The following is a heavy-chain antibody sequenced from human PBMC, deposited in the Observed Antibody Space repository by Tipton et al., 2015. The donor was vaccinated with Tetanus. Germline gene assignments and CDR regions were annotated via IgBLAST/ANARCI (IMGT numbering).Heavy chain of an antibody. Sequence: SLRLSCVGSGFNFSTNSMNWVRQAPGKGLEWIAYISSGSSIIFYADAVRGRFFISRDNTKNSLSLQMNSLKDDDTAVYYCVSGSSLDYWGQGTLVTVS. J-gene: IGHJ4*02. V-gene: IGHV3-48*02. CDR2: ISSGSSII. CDR1: GFNFSTNS. D-gene: IGHD6-19*01. CDR3: VSGSSLDY.